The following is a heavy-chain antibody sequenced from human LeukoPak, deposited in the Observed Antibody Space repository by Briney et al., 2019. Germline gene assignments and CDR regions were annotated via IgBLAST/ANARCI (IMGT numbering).Heavy chain of an antibody. CDR3: TRRDCTRTSCYASD. D-gene: IGHD2-2*01. Sequence: SYITTIAYTIYAHSVKARFTISRDTAKKSVYLQMNSLRAEDTSIYYCTRRDCTRTSCYASDWGQGTLVTVSS. V-gene: IGHV3-11*06. J-gene: IGHJ4*02. CDR2: ITTIAYT.